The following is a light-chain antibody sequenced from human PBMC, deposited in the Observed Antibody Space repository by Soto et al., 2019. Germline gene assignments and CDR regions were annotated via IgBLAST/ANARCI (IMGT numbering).Light chain of an antibody. J-gene: IGKJ1*01. V-gene: IGKV1-5*03. Sequence: DVQMTQSPSTLSASIGDRVTITCRASQNIINWLAWYQQKRGKAPKLLIYKASSLESGVPSRFSGSGSGTEFTLTISSLQPYDFATYYCQQYNYNPWTFGQGTKVDIK. CDR2: KAS. CDR1: QNIINW. CDR3: QQYNYNPWT.